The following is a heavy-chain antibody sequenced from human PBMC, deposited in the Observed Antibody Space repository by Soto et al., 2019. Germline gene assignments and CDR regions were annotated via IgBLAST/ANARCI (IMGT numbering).Heavy chain of an antibody. CDR3: TRDRYYGSGSYYGYFQH. J-gene: IGHJ1*01. CDR2: IRSKAYGGTT. Sequence: PGGSLRLSCTASGFTFGDYAMSWFRQAPGKGLEWVGFIRSKAYGGTTEYAASVKGRFTISRDDSKSIAYLQMNSLKTEDTAVYYCTRDRYYGSGSYYGYFQHWGQGTPVTVSS. V-gene: IGHV3-49*03. CDR1: GFTFGDYA. D-gene: IGHD3-10*01.